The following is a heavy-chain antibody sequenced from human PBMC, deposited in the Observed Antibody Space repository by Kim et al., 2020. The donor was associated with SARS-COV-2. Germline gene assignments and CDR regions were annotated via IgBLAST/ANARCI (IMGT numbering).Heavy chain of an antibody. Sequence: SVKVSCKASGGTFSSYAISWVRQAPGQGLEWMGGIIPIFGTANYAQKFQGRVTITADESTSTAYMELSSLRSEDTAVYYCASSFEYSSSALDYWGQGTLVTVST. CDR2: IIPIFGTA. CDR1: GGTFSSYA. J-gene: IGHJ4*02. D-gene: IGHD6-6*01. V-gene: IGHV1-69*13. CDR3: ASSFEYSSSALDY.